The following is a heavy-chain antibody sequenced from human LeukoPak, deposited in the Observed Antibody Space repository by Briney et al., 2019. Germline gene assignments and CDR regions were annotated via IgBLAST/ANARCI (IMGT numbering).Heavy chain of an antibody. CDR2: IIPIFGTA. CDR1: GGTFSSYA. V-gene: IGHV1-69*13. J-gene: IGHJ3*02. CDR3: ARVRDGYNDAYDI. Sequence: ASVKVSCKASGGTFSSYAISWVRQAPGQGLEWMGGIIPIFGTANYAQKFQGRVTITADESTSTAYMELSSLRSEDTAIYYCARVRDGYNDAYDIWGQGTVVTVPS. D-gene: IGHD5-24*01.